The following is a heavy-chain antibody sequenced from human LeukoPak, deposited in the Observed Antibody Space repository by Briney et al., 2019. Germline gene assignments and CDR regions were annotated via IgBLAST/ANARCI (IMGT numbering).Heavy chain of an antibody. CDR1: GGTFSSYA. Sequence: ASVKVSCKASGGTFSSYAISWVRQAPGQGLEWMGRIIPIFGTANYAQKFQGRVTITADESTSTAYMELSSLRSEDTAVYYCASALKRGYCSSTSCYYYYYYMDVWGKGTTVTVSS. D-gene: IGHD2-2*01. CDR3: ASALKRGYCSSTSCYYYYYYMDV. V-gene: IGHV1-69*13. J-gene: IGHJ6*03. CDR2: IIPIFGTA.